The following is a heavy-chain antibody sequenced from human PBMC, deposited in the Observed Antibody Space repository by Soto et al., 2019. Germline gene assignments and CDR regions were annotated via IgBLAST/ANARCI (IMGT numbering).Heavy chain of an antibody. CDR1: GYSFTSYW. CDR3: ARHLPYYDFWSGYSDFDY. D-gene: IGHD3-3*01. CDR2: IDPSDSYT. J-gene: IGHJ4*02. Sequence: ESLKISCKGSGYSFTSYWISWVRQMPGKGLEWMGRIDPSDSYTNYSPSFQGHVTISADKSISTAYLQWSSLKASDIAMYYCARHLPYYDFWSGYSDFDYWGQGTRVTVSA. V-gene: IGHV5-10-1*01.